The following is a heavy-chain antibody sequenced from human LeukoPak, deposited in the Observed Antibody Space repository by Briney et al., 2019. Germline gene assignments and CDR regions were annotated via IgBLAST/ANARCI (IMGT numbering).Heavy chain of an antibody. CDR2: IYYSGST. Sequence: SETLSLTCTVSGVSISSSSYYWGWIRQPPGKGLEWIGSIYYSGSTYYNPSLKSRVTISVDTSKNQFSLKLSSVTAADMAVYYCARRVGVVVPAALVPDAFDIWGQGTMVTVSS. J-gene: IGHJ3*02. CDR3: ARRVGVVVPAALVPDAFDI. D-gene: IGHD2-2*01. V-gene: IGHV4-39*01. CDR1: GVSISSSSYY.